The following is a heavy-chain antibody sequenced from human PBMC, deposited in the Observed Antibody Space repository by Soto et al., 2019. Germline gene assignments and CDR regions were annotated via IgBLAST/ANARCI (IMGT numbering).Heavy chain of an antibody. CDR1: GGSISSGDYY. Sequence: SETLSLTCTVSGGSISSGDYYWSWIRQPPGKGLEWIGYIYYSGSTYYNPSLKSRVTISVDTSKNQFSLEVRSVTAADTAVYYCARRHYDILTGYHYYFDSWGQGTRVTVSS. V-gene: IGHV4-30-4*01. D-gene: IGHD3-9*01. CDR3: ARRHYDILTGYHYYFDS. J-gene: IGHJ4*02. CDR2: IYYSGST.